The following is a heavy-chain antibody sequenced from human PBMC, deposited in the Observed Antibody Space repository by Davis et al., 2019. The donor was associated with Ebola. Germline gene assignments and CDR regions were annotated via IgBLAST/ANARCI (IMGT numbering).Heavy chain of an antibody. Sequence: ASVKVSCKASGYTFTDYNIHWMRQAPGQGLEWMGWISANTGDTNYAQKLQGRVTMTTDRSTSTAHMELRSLISDDTAVYYCARGGRDGMDVWGQGTTVTVS. V-gene: IGHV1-18*04. J-gene: IGHJ6*02. CDR3: ARGGRDGMDV. CDR2: ISANTGDT. CDR1: GYTFTDYN.